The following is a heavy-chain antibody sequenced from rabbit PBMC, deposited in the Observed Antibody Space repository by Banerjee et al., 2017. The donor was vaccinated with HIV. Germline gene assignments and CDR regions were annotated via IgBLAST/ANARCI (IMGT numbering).Heavy chain of an antibody. Sequence: QEQLEESGGDLVKPGRSLTLTCTASGFSVSDRYVMCWVRQAPGKGLEWIGCVNTSSGNTVYASWAKGRFTISKTSSTTVTLQMTSLTAADTATYFCARDERYGGTSFSGMDLWGPGTLVTVS. CDR3: ARDERYGGTSFSGMDL. V-gene: IGHV1S45*01. CDR1: GFSVSDRYV. CDR2: VNTSSGNT. J-gene: IGHJ6*01. D-gene: IGHD2-1*01.